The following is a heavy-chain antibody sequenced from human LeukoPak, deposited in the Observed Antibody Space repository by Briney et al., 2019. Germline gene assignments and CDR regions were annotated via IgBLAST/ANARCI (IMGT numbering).Heavy chain of an antibody. Sequence: PSETLSVTCAVYGGSFSGYYWSWIRQPPGKGLEWIGEINHSGSTNYNPSLKSRVTISVDTSKNQFSLKLSSVTAADTAVYYCARGCPMVRGGGYYYGMDVWGRGTTVTVSS. J-gene: IGHJ6*02. CDR2: INHSGST. V-gene: IGHV4-34*01. CDR1: GGSFSGYY. D-gene: IGHD3-10*01. CDR3: ARGCPMVRGGGYYYGMDV.